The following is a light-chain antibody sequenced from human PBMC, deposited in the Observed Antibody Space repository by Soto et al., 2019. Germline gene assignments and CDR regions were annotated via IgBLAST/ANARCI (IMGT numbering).Light chain of an antibody. V-gene: IGKV3-20*01. Sequence: EIVLTQSPATLSLSPGERATLSCRASQSVSRYLAWYQQKPGQAPRLLIYGASSRATGIPDRFSGSGSGTDFTLTISRLEPEDFAVYYCQQYGYSPITFGQGTRLEIK. CDR1: QSVSRY. CDR3: QQYGYSPIT. CDR2: GAS. J-gene: IGKJ5*01.